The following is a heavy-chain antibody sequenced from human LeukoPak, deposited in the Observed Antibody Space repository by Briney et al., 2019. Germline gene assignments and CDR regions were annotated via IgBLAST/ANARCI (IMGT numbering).Heavy chain of an antibody. D-gene: IGHD5-24*01. J-gene: IGHJ5*02. V-gene: IGHV3-33*01. CDR1: GFTFSSYG. Sequence: GGSLRLSCAASGFTFSSYGMHWVRQAPGKGLEWVAVIWYDGSNKYYADSVKGRFTISRDNSKNTLYLQMNSLRAEDTAVYYCARGEDDYTDCFDPWGQGTLVTVSS. CDR3: ARGEDDYTDCFDP. CDR2: IWYDGSNK.